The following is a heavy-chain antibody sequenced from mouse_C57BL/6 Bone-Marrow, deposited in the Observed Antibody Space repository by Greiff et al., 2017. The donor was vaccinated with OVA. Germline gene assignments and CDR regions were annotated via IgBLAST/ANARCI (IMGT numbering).Heavy chain of an antibody. V-gene: IGHV1-82*01. CDR3: ARCLFLNYYGIKDYYAMDY. J-gene: IGHJ4*01. D-gene: IGHD1-1*01. CDR1: GYAFSSSW. CDR2: IYPGDGDT. Sequence: QVQLQQSGPELVKPGASVKISCKASGYAFSSSWMNWVKQRPGKGLEWIGRIYPGDGDTNYNGKFKGKATLTADKSSSTAYMQLSSLTSEDSAVYVCARCLFLNYYGIKDYYAMDYWGQGTSVTVSS.